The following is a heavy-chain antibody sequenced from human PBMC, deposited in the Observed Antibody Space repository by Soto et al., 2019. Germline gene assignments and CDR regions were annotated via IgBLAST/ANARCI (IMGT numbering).Heavy chain of an antibody. J-gene: IGHJ4*02. D-gene: IGHD3-3*01. CDR2: ISSSSSYI. CDR1: GFTFSSYS. CDR3: ARDLYDFWSGYSPSGY. V-gene: IGHV3-21*01. Sequence: GGSLRLSCAASGFTFSSYSMNWVRQAPGKGLEWVSSISSSSSYIYYADSVKGRFTISRDNAKNSLYLQMNSLRAEDTAVYYCARDLYDFWSGYSPSGYWGQGTLVTVSS.